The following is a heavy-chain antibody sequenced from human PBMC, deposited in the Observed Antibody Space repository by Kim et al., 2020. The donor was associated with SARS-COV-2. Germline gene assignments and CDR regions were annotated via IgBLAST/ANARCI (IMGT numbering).Heavy chain of an antibody. D-gene: IGHD4-17*01. CDR3: AKDDRDYGLAGWYFDL. Sequence: GGSLRLSCAASGFVFSTHVMTWARQAPGKGLEWVSAISGSGGSTYYADSVKGRFTISRDNSKNTLYLQMNSLRAEDTAVYYCAKDDRDYGLAGWYFDLWG. CDR1: GFVFSTHV. CDR2: ISGSGGST. J-gene: IGHJ2*01. V-gene: IGHV3-23*01.